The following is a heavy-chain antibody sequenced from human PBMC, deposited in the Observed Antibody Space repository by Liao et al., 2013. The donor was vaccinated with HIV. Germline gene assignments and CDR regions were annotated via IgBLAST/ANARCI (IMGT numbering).Heavy chain of an antibody. Sequence: QLQLQESGPGLVKPSQTLSLTCTVSGGSISSGDYYWSWIRQPPGKGLEWIGYIYYSGSTYYNPSLKSRVTISVDTSKNQFSPKLSSVTAADTAVYYCARDIASGWFGELSPGYFDYWGQGTLVTVSS. CDR1: GGSISSGDYY. V-gene: IGHV4-30-4*08. CDR2: IYYSGST. J-gene: IGHJ4*02. CDR3: ARDIASGWFGELSPGYFDY. D-gene: IGHD3-10*01.